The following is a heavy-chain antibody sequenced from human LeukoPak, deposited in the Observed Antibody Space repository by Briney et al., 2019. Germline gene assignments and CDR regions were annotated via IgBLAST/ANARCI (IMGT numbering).Heavy chain of an antibody. Sequence: PSETLSLTCAVYGGSFSGYYWSWIRQPPGKGLEWIGEINHSGSTNYNPSLKSRVTISVGTSKNQFSLKLSSVTAADTAVYYCASVGTTMVYWGQGTLVTVPS. CDR2: INHSGST. V-gene: IGHV4-34*01. J-gene: IGHJ4*02. CDR1: GGSFSGYY. CDR3: ASVGTTMVY. D-gene: IGHD1-7*01.